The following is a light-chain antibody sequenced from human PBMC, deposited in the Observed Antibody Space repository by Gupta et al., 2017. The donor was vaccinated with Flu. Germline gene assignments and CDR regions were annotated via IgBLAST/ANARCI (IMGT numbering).Light chain of an antibody. CDR1: SSDIGSYNY. Sequence: QSALTQPASVSGSPGQSITISCPGTSSDIGSYNYVSWYQHHPGKAPKLIIYEVTNRPSGVSNRFSCSKSANTASLTISGLQAEDEADYYCSSYTSSSTLLIFGGGTKLTVL. V-gene: IGLV2-14*01. CDR3: SSYTSSSTLLI. CDR2: EVT. J-gene: IGLJ2*01.